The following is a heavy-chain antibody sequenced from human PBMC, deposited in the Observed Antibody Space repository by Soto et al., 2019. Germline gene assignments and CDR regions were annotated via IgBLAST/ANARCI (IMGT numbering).Heavy chain of an antibody. CDR1: GYTFTGYY. V-gene: IGHV1-2*02. J-gene: IGHJ4*02. CDR2: INPNSGGT. D-gene: IGHD3-10*01. Sequence: ASVKVSCKASGYTFTGYYMHWVRQAPGQGLEWMGWINPNSGGTNYAQNFQGRVTMTRDTSISTAYMELSRLRSDDTAVYYCARDPITMIRGVIPPFDYWGQGTLVAVSS. CDR3: ARDPITMIRGVIPPFDY.